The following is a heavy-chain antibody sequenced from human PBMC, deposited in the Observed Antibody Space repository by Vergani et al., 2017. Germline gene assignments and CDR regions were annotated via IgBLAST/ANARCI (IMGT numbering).Heavy chain of an antibody. CDR1: GGSFSGYY. V-gene: IGHV4-34*01. J-gene: IGHJ4*02. Sequence: QVQLQQWGAGLLKPSETLSLTCAVYGGSFSGYYWSWIRQPPGKGLEWIGSIYYSGSTYYNPSLKSRVTISVDTSKNQFSLKLSSVTAADTAVYYCATRGHYWGQGTLVTVSS. D-gene: IGHD3-10*01. CDR3: ATRGHY. CDR2: IYYSGST.